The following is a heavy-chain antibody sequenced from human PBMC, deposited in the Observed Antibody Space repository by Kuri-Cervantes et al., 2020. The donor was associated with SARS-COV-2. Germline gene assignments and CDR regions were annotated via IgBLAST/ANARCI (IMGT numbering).Heavy chain of an antibody. J-gene: IGHJ4*02. V-gene: IGHV1-69*06. CDR3: ARFLLPPDFDY. CDR1: GGTFSSYA. D-gene: IGHD3-22*01. CDR2: IIPIFGTA. Sequence: SVKVSCKASGGTFSSYAISWVRQAPGQGLEWMGGIIPIFGTANYAQKFQGRVTMTEDTSTDTAYMELSSLRSDDTAVYYCARFLLPPDFDYWGQGTLVTVSS.